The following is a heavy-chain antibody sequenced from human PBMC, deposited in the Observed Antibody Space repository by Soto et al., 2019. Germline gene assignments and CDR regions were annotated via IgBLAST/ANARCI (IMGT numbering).Heavy chain of an antibody. Sequence: GASVKVSCKASGYTFTGYYMHWVRQAPGQGLEWMGGIIPIFGTANYAQKFQGRVTITADESTSTAYMELSSLRSEDTAVYYCARPTYYYDSSGYYGPQSLYYYGMDVWGQGTTVTVSS. CDR3: ARPTYYYDSSGYYGPQSLYYYGMDV. J-gene: IGHJ6*02. CDR2: IIPIFGTA. V-gene: IGHV1-69*13. CDR1: GYTFTGYY. D-gene: IGHD3-22*01.